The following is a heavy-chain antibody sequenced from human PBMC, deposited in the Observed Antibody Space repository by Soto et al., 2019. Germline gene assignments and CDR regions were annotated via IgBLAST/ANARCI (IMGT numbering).Heavy chain of an antibody. D-gene: IGHD5-12*01. V-gene: IGHV4-59*01. CDR3: ARRRDGYKYLFAD. Sequence: SETLSLTCTFSGCSISSYYWSWIRQPPGKGLEWIGYIYYSGSTNYNPSLKSRVTISVDTSKNQFSLKLSSVTAADTAVYYCARRRDGYKYLFADWGQGTLVTGS. CDR1: GCSISSYY. J-gene: IGHJ4*02. CDR2: IYYSGST.